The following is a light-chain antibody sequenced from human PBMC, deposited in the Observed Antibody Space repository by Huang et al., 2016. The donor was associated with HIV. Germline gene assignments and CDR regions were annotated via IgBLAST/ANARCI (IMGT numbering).Light chain of an antibody. CDR3: HQYKIWPPYT. CDR2: DAY. CDR1: QSVGSN. Sequence: EIVMTQSPATLSVSPGERAKVSCRTSQSVGSNLAWYQQKPGQAPSLLIYDAYTRATGVPARFSGSGSGTDFTLSISSLQSDDIAVYYCHQYKIWPPYTFGQGTKLEIK. J-gene: IGKJ2*01. V-gene: IGKV3-15*01.